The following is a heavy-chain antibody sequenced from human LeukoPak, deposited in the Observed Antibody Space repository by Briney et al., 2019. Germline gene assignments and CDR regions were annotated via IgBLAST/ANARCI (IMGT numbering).Heavy chain of an antibody. Sequence: GGSLRLSCAASGFTFSTYTMNWVRQAPGKGLEWVSSISTGSSYIYYADSVRGRFTISRDNAKNSLYLQMNNLRAADAAVYYCAKGLSTIDYWGQGTLVTVSS. CDR1: GFTFSTYT. J-gene: IGHJ4*02. V-gene: IGHV3-21*01. CDR2: ISTGSSYI. CDR3: AKGLSTIDY.